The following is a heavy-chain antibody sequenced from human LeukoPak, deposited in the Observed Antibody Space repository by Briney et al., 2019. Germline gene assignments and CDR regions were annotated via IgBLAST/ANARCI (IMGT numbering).Heavy chain of an antibody. D-gene: IGHD3-10*01. V-gene: IGHV1-69*01. Sequence: GSSVKVSCKASGGTFIIYTISWVRQAPGQGLEWMGGIIPLFGTANYAQKFQGRVTITADESTSTAYMELSSLRSEDTAVYYCARVRGSGSPFDYWGQGTLVTVSS. CDR3: ARVRGSGSPFDY. CDR1: GGTFIIYT. J-gene: IGHJ4*02. CDR2: IIPLFGTA.